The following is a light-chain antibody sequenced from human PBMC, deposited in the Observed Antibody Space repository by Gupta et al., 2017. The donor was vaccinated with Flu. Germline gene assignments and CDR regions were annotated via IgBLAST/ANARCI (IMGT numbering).Light chain of an antibody. CDR2: DVS. V-gene: IGLV2-11*01. J-gene: IGLJ3*02. CDR1: SSDVGGYNY. CDR3: CSYAGSLWV. Sequence: SGLTQPRSVSGSPGQSVTISCTGNSSDVGGYNYVSWYQQHPGKAPKLMIYDVSKRPSGVPDRFSGSKSGNTASLTISGLQAEDEADYYCCSYAGSLWVFGGGTKLTVL.